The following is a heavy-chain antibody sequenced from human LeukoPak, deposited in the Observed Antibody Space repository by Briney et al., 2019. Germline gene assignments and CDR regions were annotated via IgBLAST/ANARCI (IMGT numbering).Heavy chain of an antibody. CDR2: ISSSSSTI. CDR1: GFTFSSYS. V-gene: IGHV3-48*01. CDR3: AKEGYSRGYYSYYYMDV. Sequence: GGSLRLSCAASGFTFSSYSMNWVRQAPGKGLEWVSYISSSSSTIYYTDSVKGRFTISRDNAKNSLYLQMNSLRAEDTAVYYCAKEGYSRGYYSYYYMDVWGKGTTVTVSS. D-gene: IGHD6-13*01. J-gene: IGHJ6*03.